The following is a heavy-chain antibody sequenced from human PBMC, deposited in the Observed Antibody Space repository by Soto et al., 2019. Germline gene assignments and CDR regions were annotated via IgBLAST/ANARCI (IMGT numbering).Heavy chain of an antibody. CDR1: GGSISSGGYY. CDR2: IYYSGST. J-gene: IGHJ3*02. Sequence: SETLSLTCTVSGGSISSGGYYWSWIRQHPGKGLEWIGYIYYSGSTYYNPSLKSRVTISVDTSKNQFSLKLSSVTAADTAVYYCARTYYADAFDIWGQGTMVTVS. CDR3: ARTYYADAFDI. D-gene: IGHD3-3*01. V-gene: IGHV4-31*03.